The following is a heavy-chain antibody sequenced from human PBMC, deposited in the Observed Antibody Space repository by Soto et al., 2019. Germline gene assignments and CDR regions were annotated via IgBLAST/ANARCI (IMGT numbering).Heavy chain of an antibody. J-gene: IGHJ5*02. CDR3: ARDFFDSSDYTTNWFDP. CDR2: IYHTGSA. CDR1: GDSISSSRFY. D-gene: IGHD3-22*01. Sequence: SETLSLTCSVSGDSISSSRFYWAWIRQPPGEGLEWIGSIYHTGSAYYNPSLKSRVTISVDTSKNQFSLKLTSVTAADAALYYCARDFFDSSDYTTNWFDPWGQGTLVTVS. V-gene: IGHV4-39*01.